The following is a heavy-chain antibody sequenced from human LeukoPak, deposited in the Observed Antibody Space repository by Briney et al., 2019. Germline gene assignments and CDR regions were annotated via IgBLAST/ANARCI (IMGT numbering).Heavy chain of an antibody. CDR1: GYTLTELS. V-gene: IGHV1-24*01. Sequence: ASVEVSCKVSGYTLTELSMHWVRQAPGKGLEWMGGFDPEDGETIYAQKFQGRVTMTEDTSTDTAYMELSSLRSEDTAVYYCAREKTRGYSYGYDLGLNWFDPWGQGTLVTVSS. CDR3: AREKTRGYSYGYDLGLNWFDP. J-gene: IGHJ5*02. CDR2: FDPEDGET. D-gene: IGHD5-18*01.